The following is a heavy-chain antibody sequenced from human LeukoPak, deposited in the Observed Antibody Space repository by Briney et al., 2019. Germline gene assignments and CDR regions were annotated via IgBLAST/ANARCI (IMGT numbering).Heavy chain of an antibody. D-gene: IGHD6-19*01. Sequence: ASVTVSFKSSVYTFTDYYIHWVRQAPGQGREYMGWINPNRGGTNYAQKFQGRVTMTRDTSISTAYMELSRLRSDDTAVYYCARDLYQWLPSTRPRDYYYYMDVWGEGTTVTVSS. CDR2: INPNRGGT. J-gene: IGHJ6*03. CDR3: ARDLYQWLPSTRPRDYYYYMDV. V-gene: IGHV1-2*02. CDR1: VYTFTDYY.